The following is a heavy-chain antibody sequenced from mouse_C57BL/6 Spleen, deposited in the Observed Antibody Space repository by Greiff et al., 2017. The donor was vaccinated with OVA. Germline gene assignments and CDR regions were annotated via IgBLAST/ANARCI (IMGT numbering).Heavy chain of an antibody. CDR2: IDPETGGT. J-gene: IGHJ2*01. Sequence: VQLKQSGAELVRPGASVTLSCKASGYTFTDYEMHWVKQTPVHGLEWIGAIDPETGGTAYNQKFKGKAILTADKSSSTAYMELRSLTSEDSAVYYCTRRDYGSSFDYWGQGTTLTVSS. CDR1: GYTFTDYE. V-gene: IGHV1-15*01. CDR3: TRRDYGSSFDY. D-gene: IGHD1-1*01.